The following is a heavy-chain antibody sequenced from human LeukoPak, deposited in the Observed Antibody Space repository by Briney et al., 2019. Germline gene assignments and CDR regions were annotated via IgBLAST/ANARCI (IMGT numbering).Heavy chain of an antibody. Sequence: GGSLRLSCAASGFTFSTSWMSWVRQAPGKGLEWVANINQDGSEKYYVDSVKGRFSISRDNAKNSLYLQMNSLRGEDTAVYYCARVAVSTEYIQNWGQGTLATVSS. D-gene: IGHD6-19*01. J-gene: IGHJ1*01. V-gene: IGHV3-7*03. CDR1: GFTFSTSW. CDR2: INQDGSEK. CDR3: ARVAVSTEYIQN.